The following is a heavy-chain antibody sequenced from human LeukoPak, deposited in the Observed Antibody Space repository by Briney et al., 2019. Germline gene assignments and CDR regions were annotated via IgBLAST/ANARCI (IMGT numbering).Heavy chain of an antibody. CDR2: IYYSGST. CDR3: ATHTYYDFWSGYYTGPYFDY. Sequence: PSETLSLTCTVSGGSISSYYWSWIRQPPGKGLEWIGYIYYSGSTNYNPSLKSRVTISVDTSKNQFSLKLSSVTAADTAVYYCATHTYYDFWSGYYTGPYFDYWGQGTLVTVST. V-gene: IGHV4-59*08. D-gene: IGHD3-3*01. CDR1: GGSISSYY. J-gene: IGHJ4*02.